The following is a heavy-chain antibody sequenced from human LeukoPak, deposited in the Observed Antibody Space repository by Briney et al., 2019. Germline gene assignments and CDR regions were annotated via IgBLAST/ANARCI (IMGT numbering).Heavy chain of an antibody. Sequence: GGSLRLSCAASGFSFITYRMSWVRQAPGKGLEWVANIKQDGSEKYYVDSVKGRFTISRDNARNSLFLQTNSLRAEDTAVYYCARDRITMVRGVIWQNWFDPWGQGTLVTVSS. CDR3: ARDRITMVRGVIWQNWFDP. CDR2: IKQDGSEK. J-gene: IGHJ5*02. D-gene: IGHD3-10*01. CDR1: GFSFITYR. V-gene: IGHV3-7*01.